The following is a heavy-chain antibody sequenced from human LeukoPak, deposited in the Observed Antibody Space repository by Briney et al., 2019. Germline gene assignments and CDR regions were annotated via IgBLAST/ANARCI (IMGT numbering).Heavy chain of an antibody. CDR3: ARLSVDFWSGASVWYYYGMDV. V-gene: IGHV3-23*01. CDR1: GFTFSSYA. D-gene: IGHD3-3*01. J-gene: IGHJ6*02. CDR2: INHRGSST. Sequence: GGSLRLSCAASGFTFSSYAMSWVRQAPGKGLEWISAINHRGSSTYYTDSVKGRFTISRDNSKNTLYLQMNSLRAEDTAVYYCARLSVDFWSGASVWYYYGMDVWGQGTTVTVSS.